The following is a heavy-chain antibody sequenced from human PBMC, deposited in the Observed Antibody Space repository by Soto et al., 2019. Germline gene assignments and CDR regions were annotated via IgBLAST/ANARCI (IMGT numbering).Heavy chain of an antibody. J-gene: IGHJ6*03. D-gene: IGHD2-15*01. CDR1: GFTFSSYA. Sequence: GGSLRLSCAASGFTFSSYAMSWVRQAPGKGLEWVSAISGSGGSTYYADSVKGRFTISRDNSKNTLYLQMNSLRAEDTAVYYCAKDGKNCSGGSCYWGYYYYYYMDVWGKGTTVTVSS. V-gene: IGHV3-23*01. CDR2: ISGSGGST. CDR3: AKDGKNCSGGSCYWGYYYYYYMDV.